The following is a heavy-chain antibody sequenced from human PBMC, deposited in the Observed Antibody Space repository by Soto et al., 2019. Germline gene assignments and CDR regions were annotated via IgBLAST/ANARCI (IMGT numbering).Heavy chain of an antibody. CDR2: INSDGRST. Sequence: EVQLVESGGGLVQPGGSLRLSCAASGFTFSSYWMHWVRQAPGKGLVWVSRINSDGRSTSYADSVKGRFTISRDNAKNTLYRQMNSLRAEDTAVYYCARAVAAAEDYYYYGMDVWGQGTTVTVSS. CDR1: GFTFSSYW. J-gene: IGHJ6*02. CDR3: ARAVAAAEDYYYYGMDV. V-gene: IGHV3-74*01. D-gene: IGHD6-13*01.